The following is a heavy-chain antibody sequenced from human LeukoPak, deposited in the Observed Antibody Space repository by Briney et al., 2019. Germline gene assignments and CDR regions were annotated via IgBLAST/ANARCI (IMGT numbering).Heavy chain of an antibody. CDR2: ISAHNGNT. CDR1: GYTFTSYG. V-gene: IGHV1-18*01. D-gene: IGHD6-13*01. Sequence: GASVKVSCKASGYTFTSYGINWVRQAPGQGLEWMGWISAHNGNTNYAQKLQGRVTMTTDTSTSTAYMELSSLRSEDTAVDYCARGSSSSWYVRYDYYYMDVWGKGTTVTVSS. CDR3: ARGSSSSWYVRYDYYYMDV. J-gene: IGHJ6*03.